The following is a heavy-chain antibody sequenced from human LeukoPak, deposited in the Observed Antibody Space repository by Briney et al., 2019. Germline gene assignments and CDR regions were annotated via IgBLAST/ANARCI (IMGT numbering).Heavy chain of an antibody. CDR2: SIPIFGTA. CDR1: GRTWSSYA. D-gene: IGHD6-19*01. V-gene: IGHV1-69*13. Sequence: PVRLSCKPSGRTWSSYAISWVRQAPGHGLEWMGGSIPIFGTAHYAQKVQGRVTITADESKSTAYMELSSLRSEDTAVCYCARDSGSGWFSSYWGQGTLVTVSS. CDR3: ARDSGSGWFSSY. J-gene: IGHJ4*02.